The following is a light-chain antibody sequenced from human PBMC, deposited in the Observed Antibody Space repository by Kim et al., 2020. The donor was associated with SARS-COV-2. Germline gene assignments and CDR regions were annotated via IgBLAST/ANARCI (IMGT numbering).Light chain of an antibody. CDR2: DVS. Sequence: QSALTQPASVSGSPGQSITISCTGTSSDVGGYNYVSWYQQHPGKAPKLMIYDVSNRPSGVSNRFSGSKSGNTASLTISGLQAEDEPDYYCSSYTSSSTLYVFGTGTKVTVL. CDR3: SSYTSSSTLYV. V-gene: IGLV2-14*03. J-gene: IGLJ1*01. CDR1: SSDVGGYNY.